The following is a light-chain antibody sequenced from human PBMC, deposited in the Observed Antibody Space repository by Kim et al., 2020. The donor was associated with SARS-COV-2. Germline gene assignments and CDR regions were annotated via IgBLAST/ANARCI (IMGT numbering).Light chain of an antibody. CDR2: GKN. J-gene: IGLJ2*01. Sequence: LGKTGRRNSQGDSVRSYDATWQQQKPGQATILVNYGKNNPPSGIADRFAGSSGGNAASVTITGTQAGDEADYYCNSRDSNDNVVFGGGTQLTVL. CDR1: SVRSYD. V-gene: IGLV3-19*01. CDR3: NSRDSNDNVV.